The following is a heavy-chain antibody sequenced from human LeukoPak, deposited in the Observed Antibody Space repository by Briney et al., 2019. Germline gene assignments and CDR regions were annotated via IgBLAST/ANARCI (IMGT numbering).Heavy chain of an antibody. CDR1: GGSISGYS. Sequence: SETLSLTCTVSGGSISGYSWTWIRQPPGQGLEWIGYFHTSRTTSYNPSLTGRVIISVDTAMDQISLKLNSVTAADTAVYYCARGHLGLSPWGQGTLVTVSS. D-gene: IGHD3-10*01. J-gene: IGHJ5*02. CDR3: ARGHLGLSP. CDR2: FHTSRTT. V-gene: IGHV4-59*01.